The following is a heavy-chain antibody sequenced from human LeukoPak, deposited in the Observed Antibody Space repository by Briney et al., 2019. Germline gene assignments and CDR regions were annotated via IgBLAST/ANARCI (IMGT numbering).Heavy chain of an antibody. J-gene: IGHJ4*02. V-gene: IGHV4-61*01. CDR1: GGSVSSGSNY. CDR2: IYYRGST. D-gene: IGHD5-18*01. Sequence: SETLSLTCTVSGGSVSSGSNYWSWIRQPPGKRLEWIGYIYYRGSTNYNPSLKSRVTISVDTSKNQFSLKLSSVTAADTAVYYCASHSLQLWFYYWGQGTLVTVSS. CDR3: ASHSLQLWFYY.